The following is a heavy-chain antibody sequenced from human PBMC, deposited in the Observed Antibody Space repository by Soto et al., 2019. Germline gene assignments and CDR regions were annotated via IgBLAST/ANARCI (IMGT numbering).Heavy chain of an antibody. CDR3: ARVRRSSGWYGPWCDP. Sequence: QVQLVQSGAEVKKPGASVKVSCKASGYTFTGYYMHWVRQAPGQGLEWMGWINPNSGGTNYAQKFQGWVTMTRDTSISTAYMELSRLRSDDTAVYYCARVRRSSGWYGPWCDPWGQGTLVTVSS. CDR1: GYTFTGYY. V-gene: IGHV1-2*04. J-gene: IGHJ5*02. D-gene: IGHD6-19*01. CDR2: INPNSGGT.